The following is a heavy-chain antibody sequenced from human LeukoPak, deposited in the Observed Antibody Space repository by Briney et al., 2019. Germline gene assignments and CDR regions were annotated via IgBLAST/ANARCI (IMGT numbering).Heavy chain of an antibody. Sequence: GGSLILSCAASGFTVSSNYMSWVRQAPGKGLEWVSVIYSGGSTYYADSVKGRFTISRDNSKNTLYLQMNSLTAEDTAVYYCAREVGSSRAFDIWGQGTMVTVSS. CDR3: AREVGSSRAFDI. J-gene: IGHJ3*02. CDR1: GFTVSSNY. V-gene: IGHV3-53*01. D-gene: IGHD3-10*01. CDR2: IYSGGST.